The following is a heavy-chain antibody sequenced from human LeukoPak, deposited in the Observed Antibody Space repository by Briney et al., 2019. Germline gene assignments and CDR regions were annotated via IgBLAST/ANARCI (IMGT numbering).Heavy chain of an antibody. V-gene: IGHV4-34*01. J-gene: IGHJ6*02. CDR1: GGSFSGYY. CDR2: INHSGSTNYT. CDR3: ARDHLIGAYYYYGMDV. Sequence: SETLSLTCAVYGGSFSGYYWSWIRQPPGKGLEWIGEINHSGSTNYTNYNPSLKSRVTISVDTSKNQFSLKLNSVTAADTAVYYCARDHLIGAYYYYGMDVWAKGPRSPSP. D-gene: IGHD3-3*01.